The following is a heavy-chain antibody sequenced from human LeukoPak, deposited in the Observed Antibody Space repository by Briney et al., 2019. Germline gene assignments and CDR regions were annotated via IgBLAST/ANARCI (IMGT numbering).Heavy chain of an antibody. Sequence: SETLSLTCTVSGGSISSYYWSWIRRPPGKGLEWIGYIYYSGSTNYNPPLKSRVTISVDTSKNQFSLKLSSVTAADTAVYYCARVGYYGSGSYYFDYWGQGTLVTVSS. J-gene: IGHJ4*02. CDR1: GGSISSYY. V-gene: IGHV4-59*01. CDR2: IYYSGST. CDR3: ARVGYYGSGSYYFDY. D-gene: IGHD3-10*01.